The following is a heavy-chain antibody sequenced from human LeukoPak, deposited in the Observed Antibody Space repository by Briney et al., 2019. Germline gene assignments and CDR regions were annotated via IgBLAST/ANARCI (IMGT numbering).Heavy chain of an antibody. V-gene: IGHV3-11*01. CDR3: ARAKRVVVAATPSAYFDY. CDR1: GFTFSDYY. CDR2: ISSSGSTI. Sequence: GGFLRLFCADSGFTFSDYYMSWLRRTPGKGPEWVSYISSSGSTIYYADSVKGRFTISRDNAKNSLYLQMNSLRAEDTAVYYCARAKRVVVAATPSAYFDYWGQGILVTVSS. D-gene: IGHD2-15*01. J-gene: IGHJ4*02.